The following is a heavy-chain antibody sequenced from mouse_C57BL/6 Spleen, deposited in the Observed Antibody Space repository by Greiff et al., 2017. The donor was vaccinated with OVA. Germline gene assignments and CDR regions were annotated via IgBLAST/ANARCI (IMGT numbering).Heavy chain of an antibody. CDR2: IWGDGST. CDR1: GFSLTSSG. Sequence: QVQLQQSGPGLVAPSQSLSITCTVSGFSLTSSGVSWVRQPPGKGLEWLGVIWGDGSTNYHSALLSRLSISKDNSKSQVFLKLNRLQTDDTAAYYCADGPAMDDWGQGTSVTVSS. D-gene: IGHD2-3*01. CDR3: ADGPAMDD. V-gene: IGHV2-3*01. J-gene: IGHJ4*01.